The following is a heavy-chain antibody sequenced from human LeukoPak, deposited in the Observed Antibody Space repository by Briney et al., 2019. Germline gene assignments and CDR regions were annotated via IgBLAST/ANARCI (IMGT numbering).Heavy chain of an antibody. Sequence: SETLYLTCTVSGDSMSGSYWTWVRQPPGQGLEWIGQIHYSGRADYNPSLKRRITISVDTSKNQMSLTLTSVTAADTAIYYCVKFGVDYDMGVWGQGTTVTVSS. J-gene: IGHJ6*02. V-gene: IGHV4-59*01. CDR2: IHYSGRA. D-gene: IGHD3-16*01. CDR1: GDSMSGSY. CDR3: VKFGVDYDMGV.